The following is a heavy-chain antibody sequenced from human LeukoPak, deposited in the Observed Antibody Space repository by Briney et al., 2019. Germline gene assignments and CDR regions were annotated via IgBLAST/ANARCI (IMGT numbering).Heavy chain of an antibody. CDR1: GFTFSNYA. Sequence: GGSLRLSCGASGFTFSNYAMSWVRKAPGKGLEWVSAISGRGANTYYADSVKGRFTISRDNSKNTLYMQMNSLRAEDTAVYYCAKAVVIVPTATPFDYWGQGTLVTVSS. J-gene: IGHJ4*02. D-gene: IGHD2-2*01. CDR2: ISGRGANT. V-gene: IGHV3-23*01. CDR3: AKAVVIVPTATPFDY.